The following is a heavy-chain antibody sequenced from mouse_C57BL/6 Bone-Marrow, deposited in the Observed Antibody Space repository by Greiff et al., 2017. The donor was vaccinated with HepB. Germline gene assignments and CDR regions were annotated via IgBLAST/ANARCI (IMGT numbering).Heavy chain of an antibody. Sequence: VMLVESGGGLVQPGGSLKLSCAASGFTFSDYYMYWVRQTPEKRLEWVAYISNGGGSTYYPDTVKGRFTISRDNAKNTLYLQMSRLKSEDTAMYYCARDYYGSRGGYFDVWGTGTTVTVSS. CDR1: GFTFSDYY. CDR3: ARDYYGSRGGYFDV. D-gene: IGHD1-1*01. J-gene: IGHJ1*03. CDR2: ISNGGGST. V-gene: IGHV5-12*01.